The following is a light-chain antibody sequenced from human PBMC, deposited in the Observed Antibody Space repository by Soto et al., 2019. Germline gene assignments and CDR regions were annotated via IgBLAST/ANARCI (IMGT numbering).Light chain of an antibody. CDR3: QSFNSSDHV. V-gene: IGLV6-57*03. CDR2: EDT. CDR1: SGSIASNF. Sequence: NCMLTQPHSVSESPGKTVTISCTRSSGSIASNFVQWFQQRPGSAPSTLIYEDTQRPSGVPDRFSGSIDTSSNSAFLSISGLKTEDEADYYCQSFNSSDHVFGTGTKVTVL. J-gene: IGLJ1*01.